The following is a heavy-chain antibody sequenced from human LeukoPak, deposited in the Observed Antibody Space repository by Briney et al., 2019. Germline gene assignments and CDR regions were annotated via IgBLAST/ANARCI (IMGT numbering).Heavy chain of an antibody. CDR3: ARGRPHGNDY. Sequence: GGTLRLSCAASGFTFSSYWMNWVRQAPGKGLVWVSRIASDGSSTTYADSVKGRFSISRDNAKNTLYLQMNSLRVEDTAVYYCARGRPHGNDYWGQGTLVTASS. V-gene: IGHV3-74*01. J-gene: IGHJ4*02. CDR1: GFTFSSYW. D-gene: IGHD4-23*01. CDR2: IASDGSST.